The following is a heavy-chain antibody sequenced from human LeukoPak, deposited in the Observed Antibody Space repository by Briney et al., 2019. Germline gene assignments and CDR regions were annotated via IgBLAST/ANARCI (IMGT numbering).Heavy chain of an antibody. D-gene: IGHD6-19*01. J-gene: IGHJ4*02. V-gene: IGHV3-23*01. CDR2: ISLNGETT. CDR1: GFSVSSFG. CDR3: AQGFSSGWYPY. Sequence: GGSLRLSCAVSGFSVSSFGMSWVRQAPGKVLEWISAISLNGETTWYADSVKGRFTISRDNSKNTLYLQLTSLRAEDTAVYYCAQGFSSGWYPYWGQGSLVSVSS.